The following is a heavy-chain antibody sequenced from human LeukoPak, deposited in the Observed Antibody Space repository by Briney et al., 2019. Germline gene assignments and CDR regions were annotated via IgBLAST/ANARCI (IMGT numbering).Heavy chain of an antibody. CDR3: AKRRHTGISVAGAIDY. J-gene: IGHJ4*02. D-gene: IGHD6-19*01. V-gene: IGHV3-23*01. CDR1: GFTVSSNY. CDR2: ISGSGEST. Sequence: PGGSLRLSCAASGFTVSSNYMSWVRPAPGKGLEWVSGISGSGESTYYADSVKGRFTISRDNSKNTLYLQMNSLRAEDTAVYYCAKRRHTGISVAGAIDYWGQGTLVTVSS.